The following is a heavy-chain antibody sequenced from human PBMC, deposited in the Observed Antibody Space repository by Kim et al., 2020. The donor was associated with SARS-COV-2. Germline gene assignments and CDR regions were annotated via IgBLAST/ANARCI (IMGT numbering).Heavy chain of an antibody. CDR1: GGSISSSSYY. V-gene: IGHV4-39*01. CDR2: IYYSGST. CDR3: ARLAPPHGITMVRGTFDY. D-gene: IGHD3-10*01. J-gene: IGHJ4*02. Sequence: SETLSLTCTVSGGSISSSSYYWGWIRQPPGKGLEWIGSIYYSGSTYYNPSLKSRVTISVDTSKNQFSLKLSSVTAADTAVYYCARLAPPHGITMVRGTFDYWGQGTLVTVSS.